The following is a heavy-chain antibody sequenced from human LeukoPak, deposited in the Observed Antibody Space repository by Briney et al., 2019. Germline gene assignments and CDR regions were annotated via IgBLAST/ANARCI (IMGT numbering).Heavy chain of an antibody. CDR2: MNPNSGNT. D-gene: IGHD3-3*01. Sequence: SXKXXXXXFTSYDINWVRQATGQGLEWMGWMNPNSGNTGYAQRFQGRVTMTRNTSISTAYMELSSLRSEDTAVYYCARGHRVLRFLEWGQGTLVTVSS. J-gene: IGHJ4*02. CDR3: ARGHRVLRFLE. V-gene: IGHV1-8*01. CDR1: XXXFTSYD.